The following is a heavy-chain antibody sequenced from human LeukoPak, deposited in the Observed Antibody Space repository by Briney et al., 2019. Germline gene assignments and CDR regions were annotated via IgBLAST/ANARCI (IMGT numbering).Heavy chain of an antibody. V-gene: IGHV4-30-4*07. J-gene: IGHJ6*03. CDR3: ARGNPIAARWGYYYYYMDV. D-gene: IGHD6-6*01. Sequence: SETLSLTCAVSGGSISSGGYSWSWIRQPPGKGLEWIGYIYYSGSTYYNPSLKSRVTISVDTSKNQFSLKLSSVTAADTAVYYCARGNPIAARWGYYYYYMDVWGKGTTVTVSS. CDR2: IYYSGST. CDR1: GGSISSGGYS.